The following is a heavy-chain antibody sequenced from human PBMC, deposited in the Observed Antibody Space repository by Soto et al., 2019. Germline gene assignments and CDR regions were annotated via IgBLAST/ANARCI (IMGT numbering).Heavy chain of an antibody. D-gene: IGHD6-13*01. J-gene: IGHJ6*02. V-gene: IGHV3-23*01. CDR1: GFTFSSYA. Sequence: PGGSLRLSCAASGFTFSSYAMSWVRQAPGKGLEWVSAISGSGGSTYYADSVKGRFTISRDNSKNTLYLQMNSLRAEDTAVYYCAKDLSDSSSWYMYYYYGMDVWGQGTTVTVSS. CDR3: AKDLSDSSSWYMYYYYGMDV. CDR2: ISGSGGST.